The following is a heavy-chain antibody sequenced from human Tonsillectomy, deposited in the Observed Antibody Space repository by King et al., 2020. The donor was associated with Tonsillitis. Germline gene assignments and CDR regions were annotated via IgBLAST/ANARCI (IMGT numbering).Heavy chain of an antibody. CDR3: AGLKYSSGWYAYY. Sequence: KVSGYSFTNYLINWVLQLPGKGLECKWRIDPSDSYTNYSPSFQGHVTISADKSISTAYLQWSSLKSSDTAIHYCAGLKYSSGWYAYYWGQGTL. J-gene: IGHJ4*02. CDR2: IDPSDSYT. V-gene: IGHV5-10-1*01. D-gene: IGHD6-19*01. CDR1: GYSFTNYL.